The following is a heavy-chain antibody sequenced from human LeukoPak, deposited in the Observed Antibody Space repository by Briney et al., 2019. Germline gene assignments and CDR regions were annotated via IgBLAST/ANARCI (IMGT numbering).Heavy chain of an antibody. CDR2: ISGYNGNT. CDR1: GYTFTSYG. J-gene: IGHJ4*02. D-gene: IGHD2-8*01. Sequence: GASVKVSCTASGYTFTSYGMGWVRQAPGQGLEWMGWISGYNGNTNYAQKLQDRVTMTTDTSTSTVYMELSSLRSEDTAFYYCARDNDFDYWGQGTLVTVSS. CDR3: ARDNDFDY. V-gene: IGHV1-18*01.